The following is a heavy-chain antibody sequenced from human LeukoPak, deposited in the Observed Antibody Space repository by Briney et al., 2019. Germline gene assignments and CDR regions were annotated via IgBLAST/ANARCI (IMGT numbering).Heavy chain of an antibody. V-gene: IGHV3-53*04. CDR1: GSTVSSNY. Sequence: GWSLRLSCAASGSTVSSNYMTWVRQAPGRGLEWVSLIYSAGGTYYTDSVKGRFTISRHSFKNTLYLQMNSLRGEDTAVYYCARFLGRITNSGVVPYGMDVWGQGTTVTVSS. D-gene: IGHD3-3*01. J-gene: IGHJ6*02. CDR3: ARFLGRITNSGVVPYGMDV. CDR2: IYSAGGT.